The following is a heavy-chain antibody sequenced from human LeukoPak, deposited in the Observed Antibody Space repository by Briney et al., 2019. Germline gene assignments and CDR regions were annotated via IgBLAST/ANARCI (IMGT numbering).Heavy chain of an antibody. CDR1: GGSFSGYY. J-gene: IGHJ5*02. D-gene: IGHD2-2*01. V-gene: IGHV4-34*01. Sequence: SETLSLTCAVYGGSFSGYYWSWIRQPPGKGLEWIGEINHSGSTNYNPSLKSRVTISVDTSKNQFSLKLSSVTAADTAVYYCARGGCSSTSCSSYDCFDPWGQGTLVTVSS. CDR2: INHSGST. CDR3: ARGGCSSTSCSSYDCFDP.